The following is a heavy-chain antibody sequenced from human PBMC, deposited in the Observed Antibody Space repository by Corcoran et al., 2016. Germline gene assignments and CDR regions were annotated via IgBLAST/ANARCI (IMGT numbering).Heavy chain of an antibody. CDR3: ARDTGYCSSTSCYRRDAFDI. V-gene: IGHV4-59*01. CDR2: IYYSGST. D-gene: IGHD2-2*01. CDR1: GGSISSYY. Sequence: QVQLQESGPGLVKPSETLSLTCTVSGGSISSYYWSWIRQPPGKGLEWIGYIYYSGSTNYNPSLKSRVTISVDTSKNQFSLQLSSVTAADTAVYYCARDTGYCSSTSCYRRDAFDIWGQGTMVTVSS. J-gene: IGHJ3*02.